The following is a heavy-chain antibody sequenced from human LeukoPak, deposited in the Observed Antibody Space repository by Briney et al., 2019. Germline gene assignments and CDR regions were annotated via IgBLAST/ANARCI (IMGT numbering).Heavy chain of an antibody. Sequence: SETLSLTCTVSGDSITSGGFYRSWIRQHPGTGLEWIGYIYYRARTYYNPSLKSRVIVSLDTSKNQFSLNLRSVTAADTAVYYCARDSSGRYYFDHWGRGILVTVSS. D-gene: IGHD3-22*01. CDR2: IYYRART. J-gene: IGHJ4*02. CDR3: ARDSSGRYYFDH. CDR1: GDSITSGGFY. V-gene: IGHV4-31*03.